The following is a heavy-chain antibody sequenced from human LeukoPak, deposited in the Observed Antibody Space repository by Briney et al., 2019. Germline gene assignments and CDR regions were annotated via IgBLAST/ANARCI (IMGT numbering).Heavy chain of an antibody. D-gene: IGHD2-15*01. CDR3: ARDSVCSGGSCYFDY. Sequence: SETLSLTCTVSGGSISSYYWSWIRQPPGKGLEWIGYIYYSGSTNYNPSLKSRVTISVDTSKNQFSLKLSSVTAADTAVYYCARDSVCSGGSCYFDYWGQGTLVTVSS. V-gene: IGHV4-59*12. CDR2: IYYSGST. CDR1: GGSISSYY. J-gene: IGHJ4*02.